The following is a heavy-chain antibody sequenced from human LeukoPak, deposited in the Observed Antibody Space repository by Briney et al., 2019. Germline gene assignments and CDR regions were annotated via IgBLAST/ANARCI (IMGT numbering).Heavy chain of an antibody. CDR1: GFPLCRYL. V-gene: IGHV3-23*01. Sequence: GGALRHSCAPSGFPLCRYLMISVRAGPGGRRECGSDLCGSGGGTHSADSVKGWFTISRDNSQNTLYLHMSSLRGQGTAVHYYAGGGYGFGCGSDDWGQGILVTVAS. CDR3: AGGGYGFGCGSDD. CDR2: LCGSGGGT. D-gene: IGHD3-3*01. J-gene: IGHJ4*02.